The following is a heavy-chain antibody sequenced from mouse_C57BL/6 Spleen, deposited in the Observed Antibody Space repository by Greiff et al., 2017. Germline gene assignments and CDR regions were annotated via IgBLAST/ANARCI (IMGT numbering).Heavy chain of an antibody. CDR2: IHPSDSDT. J-gene: IGHJ2*01. D-gene: IGHD2-3*01. CDR1: GYTFTSYW. V-gene: IGHV1-74*01. Sequence: QVQLQQPGAELVKPGASVKVSCKASGYTFTSYWMHWVKQRPGQGLEWIGRIHPSDSDTNYNQKFKGKATLTVNKSSSTAYMELRSLTSEDSAVYYCAREGTDDGYSDFDYWGQGTTLTVAS. CDR3: AREGTDDGYSDFDY.